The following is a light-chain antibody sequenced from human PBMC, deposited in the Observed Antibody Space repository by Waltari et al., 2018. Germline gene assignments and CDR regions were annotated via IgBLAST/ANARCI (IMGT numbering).Light chain of an antibody. CDR2: EVS. V-gene: IGKV2D-29*02. Sequence: DIVMTQTPLSLSVTPGQPASIFCKSGQSLLHSDGKTHLNWYLQRPGQSPQLLIYEVSNRFSGAPDRFSGSGSGTEFTLTISRVEAEDVGVYYCMQSIQIPITFGQGTRLDI. J-gene: IGKJ5*01. CDR1: QSLLHSDGKTH. CDR3: MQSIQIPIT.